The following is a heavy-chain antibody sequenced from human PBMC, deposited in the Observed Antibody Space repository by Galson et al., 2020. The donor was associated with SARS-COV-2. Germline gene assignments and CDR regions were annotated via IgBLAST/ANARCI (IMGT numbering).Heavy chain of an antibody. CDR1: EFTIGSYA. CDR3: AKDRAGGSGYGLDV. V-gene: IGHV3-23*01. J-gene: IGHJ6*02. Sequence: GGSLRLSCAASEFTIGSYAMSWVRQAPRKGLEWVSGIGGTVAKTYYADSVKGRFTVSRDKSKNTLILQMTSLRAEDTAVYWCAKDRAGGSGYGLDVWGQGTTVTVFS. D-gene: IGHD3-10*01. CDR2: IGGTVAKT.